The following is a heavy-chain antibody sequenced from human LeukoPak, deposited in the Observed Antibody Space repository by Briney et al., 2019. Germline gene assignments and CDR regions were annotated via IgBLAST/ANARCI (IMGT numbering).Heavy chain of an antibody. J-gene: IGHJ4*02. D-gene: IGHD4-23*01. CDR1: GYTFTSYG. CDR3: ARDAIDGGDSPFDY. CDR2: ISAYNGNT. V-gene: IGHV1-18*01. Sequence: ASVKVSCKASGYTFTSYGISWVRLAPGQGLEWMGWISAYNGNTNYAQKLQGRVTMTTDTSTSTAYMELRSLRSDDTAVYYCARDAIDGGDSPFDYWGQGTLVTVSS.